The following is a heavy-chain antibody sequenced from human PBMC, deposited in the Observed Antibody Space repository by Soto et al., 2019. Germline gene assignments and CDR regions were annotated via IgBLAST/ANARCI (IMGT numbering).Heavy chain of an antibody. Sequence: EVQLVDSGGGSVQPGGSLRLSCAASGFTFSTFSMNRVRQAPGRGLEWISYISGGGRPISYADSVKGRFTISRDNAKNSLYLQMDSLTDEDTAVYYCARDLGWAFDSWGQGTLVTVSS. J-gene: IGHJ4*02. D-gene: IGHD6-19*01. CDR3: ARDLGWAFDS. V-gene: IGHV3-48*02. CDR2: ISGGGRPI. CDR1: GFTFSTFS.